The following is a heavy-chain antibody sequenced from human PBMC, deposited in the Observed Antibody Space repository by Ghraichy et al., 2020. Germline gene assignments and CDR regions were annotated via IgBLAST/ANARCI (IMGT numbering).Heavy chain of an antibody. CDR3: ARDWSSLAAAGSVFRYYYYYMDV. CDR2: MNPNSGNT. Sequence: ASVKVSCKASGYTFTSYDINWVRQATGQGLEWMGWMNPNSGNTGYAQKFQGRVTMTRNTSISTAYMELSSLRSEDTAVYYCARDWSSLAAAGSVFRYYYYYMDVWGKGTTVTVSS. V-gene: IGHV1-8*01. J-gene: IGHJ6*03. CDR1: GYTFTSYD. D-gene: IGHD6-13*01.